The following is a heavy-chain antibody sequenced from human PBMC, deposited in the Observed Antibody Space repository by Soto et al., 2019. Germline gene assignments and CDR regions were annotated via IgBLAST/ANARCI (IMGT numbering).Heavy chain of an antibody. CDR1: GGSFSGYY. Sequence: SETLSLTCAVYGGSFSGYYWSWIRQPPGKGLEWIGEINHSGSTNYNPSLKSRVTISVDTSKNQYSLKLSSVTAADTAVYYCARGSITMVRGAASNWFDPWGQGTLVTVSS. CDR3: ARGSITMVRGAASNWFDP. V-gene: IGHV4-34*01. D-gene: IGHD3-10*01. J-gene: IGHJ5*02. CDR2: INHSGST.